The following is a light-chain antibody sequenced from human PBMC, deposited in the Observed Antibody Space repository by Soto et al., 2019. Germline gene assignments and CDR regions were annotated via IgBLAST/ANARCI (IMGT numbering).Light chain of an antibody. Sequence: EIVLTQSPGTLSLSPGEGATLSCRASQTISSGSLAWYQQKPGQPPRLLIYGASSRAAGIPDRFSGSGSGTDFRLTISRLEPEDFAVYYCQQYGSSRTFGQGTKVEV. J-gene: IGKJ1*01. CDR2: GAS. CDR3: QQYGSSRT. V-gene: IGKV3-20*01. CDR1: QTISSGS.